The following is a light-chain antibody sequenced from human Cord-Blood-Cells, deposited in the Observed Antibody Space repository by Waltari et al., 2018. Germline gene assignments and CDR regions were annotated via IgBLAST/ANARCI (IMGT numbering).Light chain of an antibody. CDR3: QQYGSSPALT. CDR2: GAS. J-gene: IGKJ4*01. CDR1: QSVSSSY. Sequence: EIVLTQSPGTLSLSPGERSTLSCRASQSVSSSYLAWYQQKPGQAHRLLIYGASSRATGIPDRFSGSGSGTEFTITISRMEPEDFAVYYCQQYGSSPALTFGGGTKVEIK. V-gene: IGKV3-20*01.